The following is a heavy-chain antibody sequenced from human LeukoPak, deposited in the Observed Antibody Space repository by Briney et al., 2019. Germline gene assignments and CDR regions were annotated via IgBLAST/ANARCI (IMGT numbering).Heavy chain of an antibody. Sequence: SETLSLTCTVSGGSIRSYYWSWIRQPPGKGLEWIAYIYYSGSNNYNPSLKSRVTISVKTSKNQFPLKLSSVTAADTAVYYCARVYYSNSYDYWYFDLWGRGTLVTVSS. J-gene: IGHJ2*01. V-gene: IGHV4-59*01. D-gene: IGHD6-13*01. CDR2: IYYSGSN. CDR1: GGSIRSYY. CDR3: ARVYYSNSYDYWYFDL.